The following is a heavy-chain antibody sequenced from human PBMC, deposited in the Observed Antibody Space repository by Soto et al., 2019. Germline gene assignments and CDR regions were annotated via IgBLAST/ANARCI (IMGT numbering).Heavy chain of an antibody. CDR1: GGSISSYY. Sequence: PSETLSLTCTVSGGSISSYYWSWIRQPPGKGLEWIGHIYYSGSTNYNPSHKSRVTISVDTSKNQFSLKLSSVTAADTAVYYCARAVGFLEWFGAFDIWGQGTMVTVSS. V-gene: IGHV4-59*01. CDR2: IYYSGST. CDR3: ARAVGFLEWFGAFDI. J-gene: IGHJ3*02. D-gene: IGHD3-3*01.